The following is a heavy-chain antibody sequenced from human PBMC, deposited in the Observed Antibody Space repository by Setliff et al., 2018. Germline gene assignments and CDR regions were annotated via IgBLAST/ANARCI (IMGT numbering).Heavy chain of an antibody. CDR1: GYTFTSYY. CDR3: AREAKRNVVVVVAATPVY. CDR2: INPSGGST. J-gene: IGHJ4*02. V-gene: IGHV1-46*01. Sequence: SVKVSCKASGYTFTSYYMHWVRQAPGQGLEWMGIINPSGGSTSYAQKFQGRVTMTRDASTSTVYMELSSLRSEDTAVYYCAREAKRNVVVVVAATPVYWGQGTLVTVSS. D-gene: IGHD2-15*01.